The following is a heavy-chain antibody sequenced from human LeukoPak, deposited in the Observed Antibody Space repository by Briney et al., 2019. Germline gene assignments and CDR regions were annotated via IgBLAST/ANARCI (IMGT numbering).Heavy chain of an antibody. D-gene: IGHD6-13*01. CDR2: IKQDGSER. CDR1: GFTFSNYW. Sequence: GGSLRLSCTASGFTFSNYWMHWVRQAPGEGLEWVANIKQDGSERNYVDSVKGRFTISRDNAKNSLFLQMNNLRAEDTAVYYCARAIGVADGHWGPGTLVTVSS. J-gene: IGHJ4*02. V-gene: IGHV3-7*01. CDR3: ARAIGVADGH.